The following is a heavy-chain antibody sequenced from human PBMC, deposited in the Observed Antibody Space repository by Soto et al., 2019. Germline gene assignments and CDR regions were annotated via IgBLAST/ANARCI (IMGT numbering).Heavy chain of an antibody. V-gene: IGHV1-69*01. CDR3: ARGMGMFDS. Sequence: QVQVVQSGAEVKKPGSSVRVSCKASGGTFTNNAISWVRQASGQGLEWMGGIIPIFGTQNYAQKFQDRVTISADESTSTAYMGPSRLRSEDTAVYYCARGMGMFDSWGHGTLVTVSS. J-gene: IGHJ5*01. CDR1: GGTFTNNA. D-gene: IGHD1-26*01. CDR2: IIPIFGTQ.